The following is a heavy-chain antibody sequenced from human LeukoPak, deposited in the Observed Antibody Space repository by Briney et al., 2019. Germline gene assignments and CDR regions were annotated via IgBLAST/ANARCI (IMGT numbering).Heavy chain of an antibody. CDR2: ICSSSSYI. D-gene: IGHD2-21*02. Sequence: GGSLRVSCAASGFTFSSYSMNWVREAPGKGLEWVSSICSSSSYIYYADSVKGRFTISRDNAKNTLYLQMNSLRAEDTAVYYCAKSNQVVTAYWYFDLWGRGTLLTVSS. CDR1: GFTFSSYS. CDR3: AKSNQVVTAYWYFDL. V-gene: IGHV3-21*01. J-gene: IGHJ2*01.